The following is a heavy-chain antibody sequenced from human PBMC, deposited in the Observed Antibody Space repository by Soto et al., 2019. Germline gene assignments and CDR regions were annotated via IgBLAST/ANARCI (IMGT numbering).Heavy chain of an antibody. D-gene: IGHD3-22*01. V-gene: IGHV3-30*18. Sequence: HPVGSLRLSCAASGFTFSSYGMHWVRQAPGKGLEWVAVISYDGSNKYYADSVKGRFTISRDNSKNTLYLQMNSLRAEDTAVYYCAKDAETDSSGYWAPLYYYYGMDVWGQGTTVTVSS. CDR1: GFTFSSYG. CDR3: AKDAETDSSGYWAPLYYYYGMDV. CDR2: ISYDGSNK. J-gene: IGHJ6*02.